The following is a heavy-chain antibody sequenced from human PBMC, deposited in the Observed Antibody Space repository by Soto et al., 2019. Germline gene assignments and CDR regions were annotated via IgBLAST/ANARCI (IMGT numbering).Heavy chain of an antibody. CDR1: GFTFSSHA. CDR2: ITGSGDRT. CDR3: AKDTVATIWYNWFDP. V-gene: IGHV3-23*01. Sequence: GGSLRLSCTASGFTFSSHAMSWVRQAPGEGLEWVSGITGSGDRTYYADSVKGRFTISRDNSKNTVYLRMNSLRAEDTAVYYCAKDTVATIWYNWFDPWGLGTLVTVSS. D-gene: IGHD5-12*01. J-gene: IGHJ5*02.